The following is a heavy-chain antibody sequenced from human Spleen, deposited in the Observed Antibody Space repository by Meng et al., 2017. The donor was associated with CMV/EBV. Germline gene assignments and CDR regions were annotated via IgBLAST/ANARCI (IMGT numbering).Heavy chain of an antibody. CDR2: IKQDGSEK. D-gene: IGHD5-12*01. J-gene: IGHJ6*02. Sequence: GESLKISCAASGFTFSSYWMSWVRQAPGKGLEWVANIKQDGSEKYYVDSVKGRFTISRDNAKNSLYLQMNSLKTEDTAVYYCARGDGGYNYDYYYGMDVWGQGTTVTVSS. CDR3: ARGDGGYNYDYYYGMDV. CDR1: GFTFSSYW. V-gene: IGHV3-7*03.